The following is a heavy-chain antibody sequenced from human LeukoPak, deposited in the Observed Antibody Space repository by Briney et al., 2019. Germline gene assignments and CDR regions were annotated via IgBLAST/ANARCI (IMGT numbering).Heavy chain of an antibody. CDR3: TTANDGH. CDR1: GFTFDDYA. CDR2: ISWNSGSI. D-gene: IGHD1-1*01. V-gene: IGHV3-9*01. J-gene: IGHJ2*01. Sequence: GGSLRLSCAASGFTFDDYAMHWVRQAPGKGLEWVSGISWNSGSIGYADSVKGRFTISRDNAKNSLYLQMNSLRAEDTALYYCTTANDGHWGRGTVVTVSS.